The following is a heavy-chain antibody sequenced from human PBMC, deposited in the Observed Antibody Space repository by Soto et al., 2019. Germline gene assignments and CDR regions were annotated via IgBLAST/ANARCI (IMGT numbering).Heavy chain of an antibody. Sequence: EVQLVESGGGLVQPGGSLRLSCAASGFTFSSYNMNWVRQAPGKGLEWVSYISSSSTIYYADSVKGRFTISRDNAKNSLYLQMNSLRDEDTAVYYCAREGGLLNWFDPWGQGTLVTVSS. V-gene: IGHV3-48*02. CDR2: ISSSSTI. CDR3: AREGGLLNWFDP. J-gene: IGHJ5*02. CDR1: GFTFSSYN.